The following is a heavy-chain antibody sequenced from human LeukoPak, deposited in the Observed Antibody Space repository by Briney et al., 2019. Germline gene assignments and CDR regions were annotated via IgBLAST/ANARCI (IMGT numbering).Heavy chain of an antibody. D-gene: IGHD6-13*01. Sequence: PGGPLRLSCAASGFTFSDYYMSWIRQAPGKGLEWVSYISSSGSTIYYADSVKGRFTISRDNSKNSLYLQMNSLRTEDTALYYCAKDSGSWDFDPWGQGTLVTVSS. CDR2: ISSSGSTI. J-gene: IGHJ5*02. V-gene: IGHV3-11*01. CDR3: AKDSGSWDFDP. CDR1: GFTFSDYY.